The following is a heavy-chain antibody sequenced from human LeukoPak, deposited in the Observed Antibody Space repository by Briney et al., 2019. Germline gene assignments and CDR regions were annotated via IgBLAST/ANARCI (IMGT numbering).Heavy chain of an antibody. Sequence: GGSLRLSCAASGFTFDDYAMHWVRQAPGKGLEWVSLISWDGGSTYYADSVKGRFTISRDNSKNSLYLQMNSLRAEDTALYYCVKDKHRDGYTYGVYDSWGQGTLITVSS. CDR2: ISWDGGST. CDR1: GFTFDDYA. D-gene: IGHD5-12*01. V-gene: IGHV3-43D*03. J-gene: IGHJ5*01. CDR3: VKDKHRDGYTYGVYDS.